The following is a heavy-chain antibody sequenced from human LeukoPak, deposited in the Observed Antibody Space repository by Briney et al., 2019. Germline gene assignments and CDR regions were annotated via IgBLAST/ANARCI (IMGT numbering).Heavy chain of an antibody. V-gene: IGHV1-8*01. D-gene: IGHD2-2*01. CDR2: MNPNSGNT. Sequence: ASVKLSCKASGYTFTSYDINWVRQATGQGLGWMGWMNPNSGNTGYAQKFQGRVSMTSNTAISTAYMELSSLRSEDTAVYYCARAQIVVVPAANWFDPWGQGTLVTVSS. J-gene: IGHJ5*02. CDR1: GYTFTSYD. CDR3: ARAQIVVVPAANWFDP.